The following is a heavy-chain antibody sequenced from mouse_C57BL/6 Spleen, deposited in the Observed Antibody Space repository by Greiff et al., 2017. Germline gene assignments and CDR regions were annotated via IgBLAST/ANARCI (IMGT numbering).Heavy chain of an antibody. CDR1: GFTFSSYA. CDR3: TRERDYDEGDYYAMDY. D-gene: IGHD2-4*01. J-gene: IGHJ4*01. V-gene: IGHV5-9-1*02. CDR2: ISSGGDYI. Sequence: EVQGVESGEGLVKPGGSLKLSCAASGFTFSSYAMSWVRQTPEKRLEWVAYISSGGDYIYYADTVKGRFTISRDNARNTLYLQMSSLKSEDTAMYYCTRERDYDEGDYYAMDYWGQGTSVTVSS.